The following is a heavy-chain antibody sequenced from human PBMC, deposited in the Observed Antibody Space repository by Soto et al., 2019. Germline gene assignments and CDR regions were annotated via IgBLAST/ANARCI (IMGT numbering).Heavy chain of an antibody. V-gene: IGHV1-46*01. Sequence: VKVSCKASGYTFTSYYMHWVRQAPGQGLEWMGIINPSGGSTSYAQKFQGRVTMTRDTSTSTVYMELSSLRSEDTAVYYCVAPLDILTGNDAFDIWGQGTMVTVSS. J-gene: IGHJ3*02. CDR3: VAPLDILTGNDAFDI. CDR1: GYTFTSYY. CDR2: INPSGGST. D-gene: IGHD3-9*01.